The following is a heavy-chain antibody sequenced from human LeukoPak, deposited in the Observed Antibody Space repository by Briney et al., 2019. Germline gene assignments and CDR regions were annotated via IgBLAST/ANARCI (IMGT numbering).Heavy chain of an antibody. CDR3: AKERYSGYSYVIFDY. CDR1: GFTFDDYA. CDR2: ISCNSGGI. V-gene: IGHV3-9*03. J-gene: IGHJ4*02. Sequence: GGSLRLSCAASGFTFDDYAMHWVRDAPGEGLECVSGISCNSGGIGYADSVKGGFTISRDNATNTLYLQMNSLRAEDMALYYCAKERYSGYSYVIFDYWGQGNLVTVSS. D-gene: IGHD5-18*01.